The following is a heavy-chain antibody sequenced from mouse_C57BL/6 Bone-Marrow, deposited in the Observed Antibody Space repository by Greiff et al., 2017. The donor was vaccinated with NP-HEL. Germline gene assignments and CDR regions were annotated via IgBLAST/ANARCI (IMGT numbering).Heavy chain of an antibody. CDR1: GFNFKDDY. CDR2: IDPENGDT. V-gene: IGHV14-4*01. J-gene: IGHJ3*01. CDR3: TTRAWFAY. Sequence: EVQLQQSGAELVRPGASVKLSCTASGFNFKDDYMHWVQQRPEQGLEWIGWIDPENGDTEYASTFQGRATITAETSSNTAYQHLSSLTSEDTSFEYCTTRAWFAYWGQGTLVTVSA.